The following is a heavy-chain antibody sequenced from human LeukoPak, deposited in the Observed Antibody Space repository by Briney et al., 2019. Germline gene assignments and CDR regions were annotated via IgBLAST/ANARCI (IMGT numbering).Heavy chain of an antibody. D-gene: IGHD2-2*01. CDR2: IYYSGST. V-gene: IGHV4-39*01. J-gene: IGHJ6*02. Sequence: SETLSLTCTVSGGSISSSSYYWGWIRLPPGKGLEWIGSIYYSGSTYYNPSLKSRVTISVDTSKNQFSLKLSSVTAADTAVYYCARMSVVVRGMDVWGQGTTVTVSS. CDR3: ARMSVVVRGMDV. CDR1: GGSISSSSYY.